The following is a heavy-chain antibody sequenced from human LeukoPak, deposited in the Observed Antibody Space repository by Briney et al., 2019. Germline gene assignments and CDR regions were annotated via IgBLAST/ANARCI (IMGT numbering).Heavy chain of an antibody. V-gene: IGHV1-2*02. CDR3: ARDFEYYFDSSGLDF. J-gene: IGHJ4*02. CDR2: IKTDNGDT. D-gene: IGHD3-22*01. Sequence: ASVKVSCRTSGYTFTGHSLHWVRQAPGRGLEWLGWIKTDNGDTAYGQEFQGRVTMTRDTSISTAYMELRRLTSDDTAVYFCARDFEYYFDSSGLDFWGLGTLVTVSS. CDR1: GYTFTGHS.